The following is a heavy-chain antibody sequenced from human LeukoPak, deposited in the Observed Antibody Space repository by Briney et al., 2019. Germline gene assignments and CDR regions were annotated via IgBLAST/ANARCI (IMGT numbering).Heavy chain of an antibody. CDR3: AKDVIFYWAFDI. CDR2: ISGSGGST. J-gene: IGHJ3*02. Sequence: GGSLRLSCAASGFTFSSYAMRSVRQAPGKGLEWGSAISGSGGSTYYPHSVKGRFTISRDNSKSTLYLQMNSLRAEDTAVYYCAKDVIFYWAFDIWGQGTMVTVSS. CDR1: GFTFSSYA. V-gene: IGHV3-23*01. D-gene: IGHD3-9*01.